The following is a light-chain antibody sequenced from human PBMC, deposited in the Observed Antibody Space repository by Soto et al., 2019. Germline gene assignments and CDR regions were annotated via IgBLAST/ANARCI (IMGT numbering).Light chain of an antibody. CDR1: QSVSSY. J-gene: IGKJ5*01. Sequence: ELVLTQSPSTLPLSPGERATLSCRASQSVSSYLAWYQQKPGXXPRLLIYGASTRATGFPARFSGSRSGTESTLTISSPQSEDFAIYYCQHYDNWPITFGQGTRLDIK. CDR2: GAS. V-gene: IGKV3-15*01. CDR3: QHYDNWPIT.